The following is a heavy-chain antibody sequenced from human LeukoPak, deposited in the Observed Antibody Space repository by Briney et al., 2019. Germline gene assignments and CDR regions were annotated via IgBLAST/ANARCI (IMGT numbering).Heavy chain of an antibody. CDR2: IKQDGSEK. D-gene: IGHD3-10*01. CDR3: ARESVGYYMDV. V-gene: IGHV3-7*01. Sequence: GGSLRLSCTASGFTFSSYWMSWVRQAPGKGLEWVANIKQDGSEKYYVDSVKGRFTISRDNAKNSLYLQMNSLRAEDTAVYYCARESVGYYMDVWGKGTTVTISS. J-gene: IGHJ6*03. CDR1: GFTFSSYW.